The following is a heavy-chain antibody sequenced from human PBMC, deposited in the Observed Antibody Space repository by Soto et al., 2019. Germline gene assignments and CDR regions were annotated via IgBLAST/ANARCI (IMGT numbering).Heavy chain of an antibody. CDR3: ATADKFGDYRGMFI. Sequence: QVQLQESGPGLVKPAETLSLTCTVSGDSGGSSAAMYWAWFRHHPGKELEFIGKIYRSGSALLNSALTRRLALSIGPSKNQFALNPRSVTAGGTARYFCATADKFGDYRGMFIWGPAITVTVSS. D-gene: IGHD5-12*01. CDR1: GDSGGSSAAMY. J-gene: IGHJ6*02. V-gene: IGHV4-61*08. CDR2: IYRSGSA.